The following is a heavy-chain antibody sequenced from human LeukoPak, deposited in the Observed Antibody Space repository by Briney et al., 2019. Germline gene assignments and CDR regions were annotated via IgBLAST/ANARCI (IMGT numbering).Heavy chain of an antibody. Sequence: ASVKVFCKASGYTFTSYYMHWVRQAPGQGLEWMGIINPSGGSTSYAQKFQGRVTMTRDMSTSTDYMELSSLRSEDTAVYYCARDNSVGDYAWWFDPWGQGTLVTVSS. CDR1: GYTFTSYY. V-gene: IGHV1-46*01. D-gene: IGHD1-26*01. J-gene: IGHJ5*02. CDR3: ARDNSVGDYAWWFDP. CDR2: INPSGGST.